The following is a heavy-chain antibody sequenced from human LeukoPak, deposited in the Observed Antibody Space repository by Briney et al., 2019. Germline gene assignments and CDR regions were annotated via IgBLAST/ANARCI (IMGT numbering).Heavy chain of an antibody. J-gene: IGHJ3*02. CDR2: IYYSGST. D-gene: IGHD3-3*01. CDR1: GGSISSSGYY. CDR3: ARNTKPYDFWSGYYRRWDAFDI. V-gene: IGHV4-39*01. Sequence: SETLSLTCTVSGGSISSSGYYWGWIRQPPGKGLEWIGSIYYSGSTYYNPSLKSRVTISVDTSKNQFSLKLSSVTAADTAVYYCARNTKPYDFWSGYYRRWDAFDIWGQGTMVTVSS.